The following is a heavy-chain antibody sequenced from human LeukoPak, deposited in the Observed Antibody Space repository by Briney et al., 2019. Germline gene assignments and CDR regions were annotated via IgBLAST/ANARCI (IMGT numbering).Heavy chain of an antibody. D-gene: IGHD1-26*01. Sequence: TGGSLRLSCAASGFTVGSSYMVWVRQAPGKGLEWVSVIYSGGSTYYADSMKGRFTLSRDNSKNTLYLQMNSLRAEDTAVYYCARLSGSYYEADYWGQGTLVTVSS. V-gene: IGHV3-53*01. CDR3: ARLSGSYYEADY. CDR1: GFTVGSSY. J-gene: IGHJ4*02. CDR2: IYSGGST.